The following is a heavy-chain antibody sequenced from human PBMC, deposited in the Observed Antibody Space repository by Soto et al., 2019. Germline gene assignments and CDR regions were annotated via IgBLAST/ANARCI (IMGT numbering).Heavy chain of an antibody. V-gene: IGHV3-30*18. J-gene: IGHJ3*02. CDR3: AKSMVRGVKDAFDI. D-gene: IGHD3-10*01. CDR2: ISYDGSNK. Sequence: QVQLVESGGGVVQPGRSLRLSCAASGFTFSSYGMHWVRQAPGKGLEWVAVISYDGSNKYYADSVKGRFTISRDNSKNTLYLQMNSLSAEDTAVYYCAKSMVRGVKDAFDIWGQGTMVTVSS. CDR1: GFTFSSYG.